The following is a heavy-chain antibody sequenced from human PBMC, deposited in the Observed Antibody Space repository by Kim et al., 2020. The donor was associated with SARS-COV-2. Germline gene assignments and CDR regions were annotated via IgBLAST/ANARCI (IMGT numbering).Heavy chain of an antibody. J-gene: IGHJ4*02. CDR1: GFTFSSYA. V-gene: IGHV3-23*01. Sequence: GGSLRLSCAASGFTFSSYAMSWVRQAPGKGLEWVSAISGSGGSTYYADSVKGRFTISRDNSKNTLYLQMNSLRAEDTAVYYCAKGYGSGSYYNYQVSYYFDYWGQGTLVTVSS. CDR2: ISGSGGST. CDR3: AKGYGSGSYYNYQVSYYFDY. D-gene: IGHD3-10*01.